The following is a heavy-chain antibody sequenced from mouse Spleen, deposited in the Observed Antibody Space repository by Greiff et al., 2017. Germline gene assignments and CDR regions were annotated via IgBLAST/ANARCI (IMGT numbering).Heavy chain of an antibody. CDR2: ISSGGSYT. D-gene: IGHD2-4*01. J-gene: IGHJ3*01. V-gene: IGHV5-9-3*01. Sequence: EVKLVESGGGLVKPGGSLKLSCAASGFTFSSYAMSWVRQTPEKRLEWVATISSGGSYTYYPDSVKGRFTISRDNAKNTLYLQMSSLRSEDTAMYYCARHEGNDYTWFAYWGQGTLVTVSA. CDR1: GFTFSSYA. CDR3: ARHEGNDYTWFAY.